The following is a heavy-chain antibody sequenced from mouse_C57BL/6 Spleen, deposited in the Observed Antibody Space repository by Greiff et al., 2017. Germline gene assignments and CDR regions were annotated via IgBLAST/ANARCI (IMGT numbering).Heavy chain of an antibody. CDR3: TRPSTTVVHYYAMDY. CDR1: GYTFTDYE. Sequence: VQLKQSGAELVRPGASVTLSCKASGYTFTDYEMHWVKQTPVHGLEWIGAIDPEAGGTAYNQKFKGKAILAADKSSSTAYMELRSLTSEDSAVYYCTRPSTTVVHYYAMDYWGQGTSVTVSS. J-gene: IGHJ4*01. CDR2: IDPEAGGT. D-gene: IGHD1-1*01. V-gene: IGHV1-15*01.